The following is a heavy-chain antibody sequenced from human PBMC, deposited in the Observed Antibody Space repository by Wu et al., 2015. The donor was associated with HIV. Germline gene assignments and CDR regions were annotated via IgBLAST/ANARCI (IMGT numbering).Heavy chain of an antibody. V-gene: IGHV1-2*02. D-gene: IGHD3-22*01. CDR1: GYTFTDYY. CDR3: ARLQSLSGFYSNADY. CDR2: INPNRGGT. Sequence: QVQLLQSGAEVKKPGASVMVSCKASGYTFTDYYMYWVRQAPGQGLEWMGWINPNRGGTKYAQKFQGRVTMTRDTAVSTAYMELNSLRSDDTAVYYCARLQSLSGFYSNADYWGQGTPVIVAS. J-gene: IGHJ4*02.